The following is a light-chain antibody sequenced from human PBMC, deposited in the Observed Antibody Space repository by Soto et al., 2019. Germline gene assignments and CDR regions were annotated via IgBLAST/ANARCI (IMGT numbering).Light chain of an antibody. CDR2: AAS. CDR1: QRISRN. J-gene: IGKJ5*01. V-gene: IGKV3-20*01. CDR3: QQYGDSPPGT. Sequence: IVMPQSPATLSVSPGESATLSCRASQRISRNLAWYQQKPGQAPRLLICAASRRATGIPDRFSGSGSGTDFTLTISRLEPEDFALYFCQQYGDSPPGTFGQGTRLEIK.